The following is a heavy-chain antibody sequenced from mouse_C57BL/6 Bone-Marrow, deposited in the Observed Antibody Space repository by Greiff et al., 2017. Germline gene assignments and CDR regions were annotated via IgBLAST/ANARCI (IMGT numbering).Heavy chain of an antibody. CDR3: ARWSYDGYYLYYAMDY. Sequence: QVHVKQSGAELVRPGTSVKMSCKASGYTFTNYWIGWAKQRPGHGLEWIGDIYPGGGYTNYNEKFKGKATLTADKSYSTAYMQFSSLTSEDSAIYYCARWSYDGYYLYYAMDYWGQGTSVTVSS. D-gene: IGHD2-3*01. CDR1: GYTFTNYW. V-gene: IGHV1-63*01. CDR2: IYPGGGYT. J-gene: IGHJ4*01.